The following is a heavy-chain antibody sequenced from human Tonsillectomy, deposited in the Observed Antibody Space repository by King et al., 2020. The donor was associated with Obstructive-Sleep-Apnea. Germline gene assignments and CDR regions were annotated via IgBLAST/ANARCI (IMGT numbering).Heavy chain of an antibody. CDR2: INHSGST. CDR1: GGSFSDYY. CDR3: ARGSGAAAVNWFDP. D-gene: IGHD6-13*01. V-gene: IGHV4-34*01. Sequence: VQLQQWGAGLLKPSETLSLTCAAFGGSFSDYYWSWIRQPPGKGLEWLGEINHSGSTNSNPSLKSRVAVSADTSKNQFSLKLSSVTAADTAVYYCARGSGAAAVNWFDPWGQGTLVTVSS. J-gene: IGHJ5*02.